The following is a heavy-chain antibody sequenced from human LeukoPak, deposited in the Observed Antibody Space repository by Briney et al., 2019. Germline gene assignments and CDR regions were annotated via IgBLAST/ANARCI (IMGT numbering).Heavy chain of an antibody. V-gene: IGHV3-23*01. J-gene: IGHJ4*02. CDR1: GFTFSSYA. Sequence: GGSLRLSCAASGFTFSSYAMSWVRQAPGKGLEWVSAISGSGGSTYYADSVKGWFTISRDNSKNTLYLQMNSLRAEDTAVYYCAKDGRGAYYDFWSGYPDDFDYWGQGTLVTVSS. CDR3: AKDGRGAYYDFWSGYPDDFDY. CDR2: ISGSGGST. D-gene: IGHD3-3*01.